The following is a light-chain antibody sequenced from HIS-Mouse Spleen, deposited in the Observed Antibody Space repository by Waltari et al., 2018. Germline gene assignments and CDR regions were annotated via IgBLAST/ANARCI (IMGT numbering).Light chain of an antibody. Sequence: QSALTQPASVSGSPGQSITISCTGTSSDVGGYNYVSCYQQHPGKAPKLMIYDVSNRPSGVSNLFAGSKSGNTASLTISGLQAEDEADYYCSSYTSSSFNVVFGGGTKLTVL. CDR1: SSDVGGYNY. CDR2: DVS. CDR3: SSYTSSSFNVV. J-gene: IGLJ2*01. V-gene: IGLV2-14*03.